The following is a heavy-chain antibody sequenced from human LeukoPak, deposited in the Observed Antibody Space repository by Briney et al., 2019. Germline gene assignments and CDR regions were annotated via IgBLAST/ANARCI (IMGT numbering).Heavy chain of an antibody. D-gene: IGHD3-10*01. V-gene: IGHV4-34*01. CDR2: INPRGST. J-gene: IGHJ4*02. CDR3: ASNYYGSGSLDY. CDR1: GGSFSGYY. Sequence: SETLSLTCAVYGGSFSGYYWTWVRQPPEKELEWIGEINPRGSTNYNPSLKSRVTISVDTSKNQFSLKLSSVTAADTAVYYCASNYYGSGSLDYWGQGNLVTVSS.